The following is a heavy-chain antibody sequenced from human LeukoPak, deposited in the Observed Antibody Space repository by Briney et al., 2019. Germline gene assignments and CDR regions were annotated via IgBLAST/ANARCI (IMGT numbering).Heavy chain of an antibody. CDR2: INSDGSST. V-gene: IGHV3-74*01. J-gene: IGHJ4*02. CDR1: GFTFSSYW. D-gene: IGHD3-16*02. CDR3: AGEADYVWGSYRPHYFDY. Sequence: PGGSLRLSCAASGFTFSSYWMHWVRQAPGKGLVWVSRINSDGSSTRFADSVKGRFTISRDNAKNTLYLQMNSLRAEDTAVYYCAGEADYVWGSYRPHYFDYWGQGTLVTVSS.